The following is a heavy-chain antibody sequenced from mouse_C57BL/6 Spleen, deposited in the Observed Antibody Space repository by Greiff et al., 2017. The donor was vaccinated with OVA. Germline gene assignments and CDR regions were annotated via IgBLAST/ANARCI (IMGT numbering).Heavy chain of an antibody. CDR1: GYAFSSYW. J-gene: IGHJ2*01. V-gene: IGHV1-80*01. D-gene: IGHD1-1*01. CDR2: IYPGDGDT. CDR3: ARDYGSSSFDY. Sequence: QVQLKESGAELVKPGASVKISCKASGYAFSSYWMNWVKQRPGKGLEWIGQIYPGDGDTNYNGKFKGKATLTADKSSSTAYMQLSSLTSEDSAVYYCARDYGSSSFDYWGQGTTLTVSS.